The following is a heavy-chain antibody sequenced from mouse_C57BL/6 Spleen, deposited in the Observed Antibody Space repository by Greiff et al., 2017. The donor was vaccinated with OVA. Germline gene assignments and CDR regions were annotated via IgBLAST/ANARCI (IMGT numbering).Heavy chain of an antibody. CDR1: GYSITSGYY. CDR2: ISYDGSN. Sequence: EVQLVESGPGLVKPSQSLSLTCSVTGYSITSGYYWNWIRQFPGNKLEWMGYISYDGSNNYNPSLKNRISITRDTSKNQFFLKLNSVTTEDTATYYCARGDYYGSSYAFDYWGQGTTLTVSS. V-gene: IGHV3-6*01. D-gene: IGHD1-1*01. CDR3: ARGDYYGSSYAFDY. J-gene: IGHJ2*01.